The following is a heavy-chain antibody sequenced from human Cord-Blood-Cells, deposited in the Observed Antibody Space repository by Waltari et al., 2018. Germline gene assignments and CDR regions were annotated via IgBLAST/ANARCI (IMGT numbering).Heavy chain of an antibody. CDR3: ARDCRWELLDRNWFDP. CDR2: IYTSGST. D-gene: IGHD1-26*01. V-gene: IGHV4-4*07. CDR1: GGSISSYY. J-gene: IGHJ5*02. Sequence: QVQLQESGPGLVKPSETLSLTCTVSGGSISSYYWSWIRQPAGKGLEWIGRIYTSGSTNYNPSLKSRVTMSVDTAKNQFSLKLSSVTAADTAVYYCARDCRWELLDRNWFDPWGQGTLVTVSS.